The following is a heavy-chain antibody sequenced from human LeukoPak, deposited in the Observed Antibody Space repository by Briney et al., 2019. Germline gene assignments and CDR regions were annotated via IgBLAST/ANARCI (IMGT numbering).Heavy chain of an antibody. J-gene: IGHJ4*02. D-gene: IGHD4-17*01. Sequence: SETLSLTCAVYGGSFSGYYWSWIRQPPGKGLEWIGEINHSGSTNYNPSLKSRVTISVGTSKNQFSLKLSSVTAADTAVYYCARDFGYGDYFFDDWGQGTLVTVSS. CDR1: GGSFSGYY. CDR3: ARDFGYGDYFFDD. CDR2: INHSGST. V-gene: IGHV4-34*01.